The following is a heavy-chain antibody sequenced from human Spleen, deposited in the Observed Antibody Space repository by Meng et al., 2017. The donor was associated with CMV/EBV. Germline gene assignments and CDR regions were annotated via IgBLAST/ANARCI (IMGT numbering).Heavy chain of an antibody. V-gene: IGHV3-72*01. CDR1: GFIFSDHY. D-gene: IGHD2/OR15-2a*01. CDR2: SRNKANRYTT. J-gene: IGHJ4*02. Sequence: LSLTCAASGFIFSDHYMDWVRQAPGKGLEWVGRSRNKANRYTTEYAASVKGRFTISRDNAKGSLYLQMNSLRVEDTAVYYCARGGGEYWGQGILVTVSS. CDR3: ARGGGEY.